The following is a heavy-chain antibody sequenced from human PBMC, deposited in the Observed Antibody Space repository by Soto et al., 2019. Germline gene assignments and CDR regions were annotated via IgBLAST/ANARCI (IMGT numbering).Heavy chain of an antibody. V-gene: IGHV4-31*03. J-gene: IGHJ3*02. D-gene: IGHD3-16*01. CDR1: GGSISSCGYY. Sequence: PSETLSLTCTVSGGSISSCGYYWSWIRQHPGKGLEWIGYIYYSGSTYYNPSLKSRVTISVDTSKNQFSLKLSSVTAADTAVYYCARDLFLRGDDAFDIWGQGTMVTVSS. CDR3: ARDLFLRGDDAFDI. CDR2: IYYSGST.